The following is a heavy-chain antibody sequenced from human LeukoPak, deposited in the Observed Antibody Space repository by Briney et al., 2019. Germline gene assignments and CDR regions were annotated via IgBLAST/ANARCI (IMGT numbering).Heavy chain of an antibody. V-gene: IGHV3-48*04. D-gene: IGHD4-17*01. CDR2: ISSSGSTI. CDR3: ATVTITARDY. J-gene: IGHJ4*02. Sequence: PGGSLRLSCATSGFTFSSYAMSWVRQAPGKGLEWVSYISSSGSTIYYADSVKGRFTISRDNAKNSLYLQMNSLRAEDTAVYYCATVTITARDYWGQGTLVTVSS. CDR1: GFTFSSYA.